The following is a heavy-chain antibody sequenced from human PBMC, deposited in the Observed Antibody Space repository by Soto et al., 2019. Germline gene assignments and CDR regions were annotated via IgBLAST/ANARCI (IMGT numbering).Heavy chain of an antibody. D-gene: IGHD6-6*01. CDR1: GYTFTSYA. CDR3: ARGRIAARPGAEYFQH. V-gene: IGHV1-69*13. J-gene: IGHJ1*01. CDR2: IIAINGTA. Sequence: SVKLSCKASGYTFTSYAMHWVRQAPGQRLEWMGGIIAINGTANYAQKFQGRVTITADESTSTAYMELSSLRSEDTAVYYCARGRIAARPGAEYFQHWGQGTLVTVSS.